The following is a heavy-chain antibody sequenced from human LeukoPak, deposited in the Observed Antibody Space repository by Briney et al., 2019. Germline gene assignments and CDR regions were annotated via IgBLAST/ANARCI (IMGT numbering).Heavy chain of an antibody. J-gene: IGHJ4*02. CDR2: IIPIFGTA. CDR1: TFSSYX. Sequence: TFSSYXXXWVRQAXGQGLEWMGGIIPIFGTANYAQKFQGRVTITADESTSTAYMELSSLRSEDTAVYYCARSLRDFWSGFDYWGQGTLVTVSS. D-gene: IGHD3-3*01. CDR3: ARSLRDFWSGFDY. V-gene: IGHV1-69*01.